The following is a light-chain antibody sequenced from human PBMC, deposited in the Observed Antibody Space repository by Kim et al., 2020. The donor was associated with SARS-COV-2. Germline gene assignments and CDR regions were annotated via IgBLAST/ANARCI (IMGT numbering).Light chain of an antibody. CDR3: QQHYIYPLT. CDR1: QDISNS. Sequence: ASMGDRVTITCRASQDISNSLAWYQQKPGKAPELLIYDAFTLQSGVSPRFSGSRSGTDFTLTISSLQSEDFATYYCQQHYIYPLTFGGGTKVDIK. J-gene: IGKJ4*01. CDR2: DAF. V-gene: IGKV1-8*01.